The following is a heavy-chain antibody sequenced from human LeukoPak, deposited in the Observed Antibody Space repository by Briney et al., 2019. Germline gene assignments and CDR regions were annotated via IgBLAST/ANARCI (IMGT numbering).Heavy chain of an antibody. J-gene: IGHJ4*02. CDR2: ISAYNGKT. CDR1: GYTFTSNG. D-gene: IGHD2-2*01. CDR3: ARGPTYCSSISCHPLPLNN. V-gene: IGHV1-18*01. Sequence: GASVKVSCKASGYTFTSNGISWVRQAPGQGLEWMGWISAYNGKTNYAQKLQGRVTMTTDTSTSTAYMELRNLRSDDTAVYYCARGPTYCSSISCHPLPLNNWGQGTLVTDSS.